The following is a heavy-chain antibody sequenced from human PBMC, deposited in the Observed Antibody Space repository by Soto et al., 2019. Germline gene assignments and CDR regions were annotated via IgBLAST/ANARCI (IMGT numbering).Heavy chain of an antibody. V-gene: IGHV3-30*18. CDR1: GFTFSSYG. CDR3: AKDRSSSWSLDY. D-gene: IGHD6-13*01. CDR2: ISYDGSSK. Sequence: QVQLVESGGGVVQPGRSLRLSCAASGFTFSSYGMHWVRQAPGKGLEWVAVISYDGSSKYYADSVKGRFTISRDNSKNTLYLQMNSLRPEDTAVYYCAKDRSSSWSLDYWGQGPLVTVSS. J-gene: IGHJ4*02.